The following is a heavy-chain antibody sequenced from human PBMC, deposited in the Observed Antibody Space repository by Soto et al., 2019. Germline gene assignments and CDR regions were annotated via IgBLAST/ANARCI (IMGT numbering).Heavy chain of an antibody. V-gene: IGHV4-4*07. J-gene: IGHJ4*02. CDR3: AREGDDRHFFFDS. CDR2: IYTGGNT. CDR1: GRSMISYY. Sequence: SETLSLTGNVPGRSMISYYWSWIRQPAGKGLEWIGRIYTGGNTNYNPSLKSRVTMSVDTSKSQFSLSLTSVTAADTAVYYCAREGDDRHFFFDSWGQGTLVTVSS. D-gene: IGHD3-3*02.